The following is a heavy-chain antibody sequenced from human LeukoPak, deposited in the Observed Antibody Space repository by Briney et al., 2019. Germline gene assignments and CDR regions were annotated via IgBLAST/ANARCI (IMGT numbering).Heavy chain of an antibody. CDR2: IKQDGSEK. D-gene: IGHD3-16*02. V-gene: IGHV3-7*03. CDR3: ARDGSTTADYDYVWGSYRYRDYFDY. Sequence: GGSLRLSCAASGFTFSSYWMSWVRQAPGKGLEWVANIKQDGSEKYYVDSVKDRFTISRDNAKNSLYLQMNSLRAEDTAVYYCARDGSTTADYDYVWGSYRYRDYFDYWGQGTLVTVSS. J-gene: IGHJ4*02. CDR1: GFTFSSYW.